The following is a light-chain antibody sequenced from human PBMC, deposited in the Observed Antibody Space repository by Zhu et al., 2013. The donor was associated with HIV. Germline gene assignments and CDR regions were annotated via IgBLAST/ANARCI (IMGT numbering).Light chain of an antibody. CDR2: GAS. V-gene: IGKV3-20*01. Sequence: DIVLTQSPGTLSLSPGDTATLSCRASQSVSSNLAWYQQKPGQAPRLLIYGASTRAPGIPARFSGSGSGTDFTLTINSLQPEDFAVYYCQQYGTLPKTFGQGTKVEIK. CDR3: QQYGTLPKT. J-gene: IGKJ1*01. CDR1: QSVSSN.